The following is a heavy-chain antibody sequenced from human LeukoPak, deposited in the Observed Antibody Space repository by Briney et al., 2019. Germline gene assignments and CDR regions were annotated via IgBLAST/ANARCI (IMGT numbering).Heavy chain of an antibody. Sequence: GGSLRLACVASGFTFSGYPMHWVRQTPGKGLDWVAIISDDGGRKFYADSVEGRFTISRDNPKNTLFLQMNSLRAEDTALYYCVRGVYNNGNMNDYWGQGTLVSVSS. V-gene: IGHV3-30*04. CDR3: VRGVYNNGNMNDY. CDR1: GFTFSGYP. D-gene: IGHD5/OR15-5a*01. CDR2: ISDDGGRK. J-gene: IGHJ4*02.